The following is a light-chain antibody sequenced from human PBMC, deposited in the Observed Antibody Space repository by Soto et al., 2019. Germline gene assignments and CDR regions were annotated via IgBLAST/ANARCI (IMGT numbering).Light chain of an antibody. CDR3: QQYGSSPLT. CDR1: QSVNSNY. Sequence: EIVLTQSPGTLSLSPGERATLSCRASQSVNSNYLAWYQQKRGQPPRLLIYGASIRATGIPDRFSGSGSGTDFTLTISRLEPEDFAVYYCQQYGSSPLTFGGGAKVEIK. CDR2: GAS. V-gene: IGKV3-20*01. J-gene: IGKJ4*01.